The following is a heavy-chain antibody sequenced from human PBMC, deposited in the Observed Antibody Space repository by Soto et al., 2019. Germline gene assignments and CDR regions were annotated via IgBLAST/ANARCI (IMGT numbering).Heavy chain of an antibody. J-gene: IGHJ4*02. CDR1: GGTFSSYT. Sequence: SVKVSCKASGGTFSSYTISWVRQAPGQGLEWMGRIIPILGIANYAQKFQGRVTITADKSTSTAYMELSSLRSEDTAVYYCARDSAPYCSGGSCYLYWGQGTLVTVSS. D-gene: IGHD2-15*01. CDR2: IIPILGIA. V-gene: IGHV1-69*04. CDR3: ARDSAPYCSGGSCYLY.